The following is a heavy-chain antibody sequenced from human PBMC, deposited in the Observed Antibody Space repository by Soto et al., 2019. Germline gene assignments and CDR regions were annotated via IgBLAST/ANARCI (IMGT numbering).Heavy chain of an antibody. CDR1: GFTFSSYG. CDR3: ARQWDYSNTRPFDY. Sequence: PGGSLRLSCAASGFTFSSYGMHWVRQAPGKGLEWVAVIWYDGSNKYYADSVKGRFTISRDNSKNTLYLQMNSLRAEDTAVYYCARQWDYSNTRPFDYWGQGTLVTVSS. D-gene: IGHD4-4*01. J-gene: IGHJ4*02. V-gene: IGHV3-33*01. CDR2: IWYDGSNK.